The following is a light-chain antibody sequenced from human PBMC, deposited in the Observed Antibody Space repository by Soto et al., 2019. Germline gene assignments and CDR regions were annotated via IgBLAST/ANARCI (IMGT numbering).Light chain of an antibody. Sequence: DIQMTQSPSSLSASVGARVSITCQASEDIRTSLSWFQHKPGRAPKLLIYGASYLETGVQSRFRGSGSGTDFTLTISSLQHEDIATYYCQHYNNLPPFTFGPGTIVDVK. J-gene: IGKJ3*01. CDR3: QHYNNLPPFT. CDR2: GAS. V-gene: IGKV1-33*01. CDR1: EDIRTS.